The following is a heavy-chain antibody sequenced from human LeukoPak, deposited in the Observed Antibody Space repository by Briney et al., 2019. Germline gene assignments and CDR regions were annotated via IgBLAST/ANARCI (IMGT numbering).Heavy chain of an antibody. CDR2: ISGSGGST. D-gene: IGHD1-7*01. CDR1: GFTFSSYA. Sequence: LPGGSLRLSCAASGFTFSSYAMSWVRQAPGKGLEWVSAISGSGGSTYYADSVKGRFTISRDNSKNTLYLQMNSLRAEDTAVYYCAKARYNWNYLFDYWGQGTPVTVSS. CDR3: AKARYNWNYLFDY. J-gene: IGHJ4*02. V-gene: IGHV3-23*01.